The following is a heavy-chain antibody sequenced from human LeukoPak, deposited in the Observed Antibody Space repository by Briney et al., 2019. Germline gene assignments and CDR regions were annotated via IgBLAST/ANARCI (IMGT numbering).Heavy chain of an antibody. J-gene: IGHJ4*02. Sequence: GGTLRLSCESSGFTFRRYVLTWVRQAPGKGLEGVSDMSSSDDGSFYAASVRGRFAISRDTSRSTLYLQINSLRAEHAAVYYCAKAPVTSCRGAFCYPFDYWGQGTLVTVSS. D-gene: IGHD2-15*01. V-gene: IGHV3-23*01. CDR2: MSSSDDGS. CDR3: AKAPVTSCRGAFCYPFDY. CDR1: GFTFRRYV.